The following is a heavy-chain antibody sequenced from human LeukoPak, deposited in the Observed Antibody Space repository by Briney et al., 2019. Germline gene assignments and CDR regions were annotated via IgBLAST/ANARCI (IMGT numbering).Heavy chain of an antibody. V-gene: IGHV3-74*01. CDR3: ARALEMSPDY. D-gene: IGHD5-24*01. CDR2: TNPDGSST. Sequence: PGGSLRLSCAASGFTFRSYWMHWVRQVPGKGLVWVTRTNPDGSSTNYADSVKGRFTISRDNAKNTLYLQMNSLRAEDTAVYYCARALEMSPDYWGQGTLVTVSS. CDR1: GFTFRSYW. J-gene: IGHJ4*02.